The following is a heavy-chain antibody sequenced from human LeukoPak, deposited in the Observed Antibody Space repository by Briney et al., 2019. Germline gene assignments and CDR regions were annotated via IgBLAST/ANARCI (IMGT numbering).Heavy chain of an antibody. J-gene: IGHJ3*02. CDR2: IYHSGST. CDR3: ARDSTGYSPLGDAFDI. Sequence: PSGTLSLTCAVSGGSISSSNWWSWVRQPPGKGLEWIGEIYHSGSTNYNPSLKSRVTISVDKSKNQFSLKRSSVTAADTAVYYCARDSTGYSPLGDAFDIWGQGTMVTVSS. D-gene: IGHD3-9*01. CDR1: GGSISSSNW. V-gene: IGHV4-4*02.